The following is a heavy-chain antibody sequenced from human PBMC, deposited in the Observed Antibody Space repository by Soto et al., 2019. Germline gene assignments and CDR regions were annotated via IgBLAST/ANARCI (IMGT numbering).Heavy chain of an antibody. CDR3: ARDPADYGDSRWFDP. Sequence: PGGSLRLSCAASGFTFSSYEMNWVRQAPGKGLEWVSYISSSGSTIYYADSVKGRFTISRDNAKNSLYLQMNSLRAEDTAVYYCARDPADYGDSRWFDPWGQGTLVTVSS. V-gene: IGHV3-48*03. D-gene: IGHD4-17*01. J-gene: IGHJ5*02. CDR1: GFTFSSYE. CDR2: ISSSGSTI.